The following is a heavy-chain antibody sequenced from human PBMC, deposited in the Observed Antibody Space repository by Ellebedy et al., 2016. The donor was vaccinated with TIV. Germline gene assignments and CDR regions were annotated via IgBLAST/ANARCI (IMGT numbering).Heavy chain of an antibody. CDR3: VRDYYDSSGYYSEVY. CDR2: ILYDGSNE. Sequence: PGGSLRLSCGASGFPFSVYGMHWVRQAPGKGLEWVAVILYDGSNEYYADSVKGRFTISRDNSKNTLYLQMNSLRDEDTAVYYCVRDYYDSSGYYSEVYWGQGTLVTVSS. CDR1: GFPFSVYG. V-gene: IGHV3-33*08. J-gene: IGHJ4*02. D-gene: IGHD3-22*01.